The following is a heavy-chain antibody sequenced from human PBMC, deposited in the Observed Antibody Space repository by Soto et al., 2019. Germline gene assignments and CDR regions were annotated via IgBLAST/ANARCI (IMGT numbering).Heavy chain of an antibody. CDR3: LLGYCSGGSYDY. J-gene: IGHJ4*02. D-gene: IGHD2-15*01. CDR2: ISYDGSNK. V-gene: IGHV3-30*03. Sequence: QVHLEESGGGVVQPGRSLRLSCAASGFTFSSYGMHWGRQAPGKGLEWVAVISYDGSNKYYADSVKGRFTISRDNSKNTLYLQMNSLRAEDTAVYYCLLGYCSGGSYDYWGQGTLVTVSS. CDR1: GFTFSSYG.